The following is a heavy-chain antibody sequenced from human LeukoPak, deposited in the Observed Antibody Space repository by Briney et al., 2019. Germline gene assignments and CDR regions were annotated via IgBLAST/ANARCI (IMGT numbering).Heavy chain of an antibody. CDR1: GFTFSSYS. D-gene: IGHD3-10*01. V-gene: IGHV3-21*01. CDR2: ISSSSSYI. Sequence: GGSLRLSCAASGFTFSSYSMNWVRQAPGKGLEWVSSISSSSSYIYYADSVKGRFTISRDNAKNSLYLQMNSLRAEDTAVYYCARITGVLLWFGDLLRGENWFDTWGQGTQVTVFS. CDR3: ARITGVLLWFGDLLRGENWFDT. J-gene: IGHJ5*02.